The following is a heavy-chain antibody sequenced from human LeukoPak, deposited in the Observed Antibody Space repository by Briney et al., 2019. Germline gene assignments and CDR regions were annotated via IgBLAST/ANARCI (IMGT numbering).Heavy chain of an antibody. J-gene: IGHJ4*02. CDR3: ARDLAATAGEGFSDY. D-gene: IGHD1-14*01. V-gene: IGHV3-21*01. CDR1: GFTFSSYS. CDR2: ITSSSSYI. Sequence: PGGSLRLSCAASGFTFSSYSMNWVRQTPGKGLEWVSSITSSSSYIYYADSVKGRFTISRDNAKNSLYLQMNSLRVEDTAVYYCARDLAATAGEGFSDYWGQGTLVTVSS.